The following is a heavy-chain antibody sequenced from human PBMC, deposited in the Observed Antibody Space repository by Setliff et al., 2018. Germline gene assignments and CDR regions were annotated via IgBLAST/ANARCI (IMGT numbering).Heavy chain of an antibody. CDR2: INWSGGTA. Sequence: SCASSGFTFKDYGMAWVRQSPGKGLEWVAGINWSGGTAGYADSVRGRFTISRDNAKSSVYLQMSSLGAEDTAFYFCAKGAHFGNYARVFDPWGQGTLVTVSS. V-gene: IGHV3-20*04. CDR1: GFTFKDYG. D-gene: IGHD4-17*01. CDR3: AKGAHFGNYARVFDP. J-gene: IGHJ5*02.